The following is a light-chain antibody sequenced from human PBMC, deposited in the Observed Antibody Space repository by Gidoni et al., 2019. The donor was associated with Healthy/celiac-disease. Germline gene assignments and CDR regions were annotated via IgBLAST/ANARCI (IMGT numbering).Light chain of an antibody. CDR2: EVS. CDR1: SSDVGSYNL. Sequence: QSALTQPAPVSGSPGQSITISCTGTSSDVGSYNLVSWYQQHPGKAPKLMLYEVSKRPSGVSNRFSGSKSGNTASLTISGLQAEDEADYYCCSYAGSSTYVFGTGTKVTVL. CDR3: CSYAGSSTYV. V-gene: IGLV2-23*02. J-gene: IGLJ1*01.